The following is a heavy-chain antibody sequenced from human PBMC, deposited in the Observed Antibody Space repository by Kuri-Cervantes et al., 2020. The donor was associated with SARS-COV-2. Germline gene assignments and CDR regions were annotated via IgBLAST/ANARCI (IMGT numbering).Heavy chain of an antibody. CDR3: ARHDYGDPLTYYYGMDV. V-gene: IGHV4-61*01. CDR2: IYYSGST. Sequence: GSLRLSCAVSGSSVSSGSYYWSWIRQPPGKGLEWIGYIYYSGSTNYNPSLKSRVTISVDTSKNQFSLKLSSVTAADTAMYYCARHDYGDPLTYYYGMDVWGQGTTVTVSS. J-gene: IGHJ6*02. D-gene: IGHD4-17*01. CDR1: GSSVSSGSYY.